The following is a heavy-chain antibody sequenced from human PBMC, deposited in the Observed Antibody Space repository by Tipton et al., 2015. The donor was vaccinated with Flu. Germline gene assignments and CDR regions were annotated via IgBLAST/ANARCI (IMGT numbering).Heavy chain of an antibody. CDR3: AGGSGSGTHVMFDY. V-gene: IGHV4-4*07. J-gene: IGHJ4*02. D-gene: IGHD3-10*01. Sequence: TLSLTCTVSGGSLSSFYWSWIRQPAGKGLEYIGRIYSSGSTNYNPSFKSRVSMSLDASKTQFSLNLNSVTAADTAMYYYAGGSGSGTHVMFDYWGQGTLVTVSS. CDR2: IYSSGST. CDR1: GGSLSSFY.